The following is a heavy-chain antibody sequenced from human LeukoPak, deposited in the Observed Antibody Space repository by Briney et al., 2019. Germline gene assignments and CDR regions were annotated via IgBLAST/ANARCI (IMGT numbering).Heavy chain of an antibody. CDR3: ARGGRGWLEHAFDI. CDR2: MNPNSGNT. V-gene: IGHV1-8*01. Sequence: ASVKVSCKASGYTFTSYDINWVRQATGQGLEWMGWMNPNSGNTGYAQKFQGRVTMTRNTSISTAYMELSSLRSEDMAVYYCARGGRGWLEHAFDIWGQGTMVTVSS. D-gene: IGHD6-19*01. CDR1: GYTFTSYD. J-gene: IGHJ3*02.